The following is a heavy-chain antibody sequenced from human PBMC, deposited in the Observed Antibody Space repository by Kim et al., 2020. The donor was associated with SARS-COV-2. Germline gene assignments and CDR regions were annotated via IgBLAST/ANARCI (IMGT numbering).Heavy chain of an antibody. CDR1: GGSISSGGYY. V-gene: IGHV4-31*03. Sequence: SETLSLTCTVSGGSISSGGYYGSWIHQHPEKGVGWGRYIYYGGSTYYNPSLKSRVTISVDTSKNQFSMQLTSVAAADTAVYCCARDRSCSGGTCARDYNGMDDWGQGTPVTVSS. CDR2: IYYGGST. CDR3: ARDRSCSGGTCARDYNGMDD. J-gene: IGHJ6*02. D-gene: IGHD2-15*01.